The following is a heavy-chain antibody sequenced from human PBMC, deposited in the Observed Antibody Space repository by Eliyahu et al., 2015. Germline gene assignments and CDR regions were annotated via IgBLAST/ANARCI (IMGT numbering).Heavy chain of an antibody. V-gene: IGHV1-46*03. J-gene: IGHJ3*02. Sequence: QAQLVQSGXEVKXPGXSVXIXCKASGYSXPSQYLHXVRQAPGQGLEWMGIINPXGGKMTSAQKFQGRLTLTRDTSTSTAYMELSSLRSEDTAVYYCARIGQSVSQVAFEIWGQGTMVNVSA. CDR3: ARIGQSVSQVAFEI. D-gene: IGHD3-3*01. CDR1: GYSXPSQY. CDR2: INPXGGKM.